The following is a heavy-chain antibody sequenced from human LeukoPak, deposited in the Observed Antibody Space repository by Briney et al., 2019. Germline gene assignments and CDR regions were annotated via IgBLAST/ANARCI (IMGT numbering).Heavy chain of an antibody. Sequence: PGGSLRLSCAASGFTFSSYAMHWVRQAPGKGLEWVAVISYDGSNKYYADSVKGRFTISRDNSKNTLYLQMNSLRAEDTAVYYCAKEERDSSGYYQGYWGQGTLVTVSS. CDR2: ISYDGSNK. J-gene: IGHJ4*02. CDR3: AKEERDSSGYYQGY. V-gene: IGHV3-30*04. CDR1: GFTFSSYA. D-gene: IGHD3-22*01.